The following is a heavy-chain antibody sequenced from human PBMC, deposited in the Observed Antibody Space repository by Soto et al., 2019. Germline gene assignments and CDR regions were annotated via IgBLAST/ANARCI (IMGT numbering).Heavy chain of an antibody. V-gene: IGHV3-9*01. CDR3: AKDIDSSLTSV. J-gene: IGHJ6*02. CDR1: GFTCVDYA. D-gene: IGHD6-13*01. CDR2: ISWNSGSI. Sequence: GGSLRLSCTASGFTCVDYAGHRILQAPGKGLEWVSGISWNSGSIGYADSVKGRFTISRDNAKNSLYLQMNSLRAEDTALYYCAKDIDSSLTSVWGQGTTVTVSS.